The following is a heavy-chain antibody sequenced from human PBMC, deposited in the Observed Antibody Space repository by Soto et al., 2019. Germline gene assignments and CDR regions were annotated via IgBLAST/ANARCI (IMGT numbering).Heavy chain of an antibody. CDR3: ARGRITMVRGVIIGSWFDP. V-gene: IGHV1-18*01. J-gene: IGHJ5*02. CDR2: ISAYNGNT. CDR1: GYTFTSYG. Sequence: ASVKVSCKASGYTFTSYGISWVRQAPGQGLEWMGWISAYNGNTNYAQKLQGRVTMTTDTSTSTAYMELRSLRSDDTAVYYCARGRITMVRGVIIGSWFDPWGQGTLVTVSS. D-gene: IGHD3-10*01.